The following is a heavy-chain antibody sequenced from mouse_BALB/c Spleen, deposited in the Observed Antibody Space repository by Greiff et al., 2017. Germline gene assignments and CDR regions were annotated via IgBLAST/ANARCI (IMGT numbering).Heavy chain of an antibody. J-gene: IGHJ3*01. CDR2: FHPYNDDT. CDR1: GYTFTTYP. Sequence: QVQLQQSGAELVKPGASVKMSCKAFGYTFTTYPIEWMKQNHGKSLEWIGNFHPYNDDTKYNEKFKGKVKLTVEKSSSTVYLELSRLTSDDSAVYYCARRDYGNAWFAYWGQGTLVTVSA. D-gene: IGHD2-1*01. CDR3: ARRDYGNAWFAY. V-gene: IGHV1-47*01.